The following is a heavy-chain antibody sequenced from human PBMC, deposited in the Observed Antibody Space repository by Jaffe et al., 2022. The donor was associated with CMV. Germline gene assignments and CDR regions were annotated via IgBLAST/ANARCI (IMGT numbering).Heavy chain of an antibody. CDR2: ISRSGVTP. CDR3: AKVFADIWSGSHFDY. J-gene: IGHJ4*02. CDR1: GFNFTTKD. D-gene: IGHD3-3*01. Sequence: VQLVVSGGDLVQPGGSLRLSCVASGFNFTTKDMAWVRQTPEKGLEWVAGISRSGVTPYYVESVKGRFTISRDNSKNTVYLQMDSLRAEDTAVYYCAKVFADIWSGSHFDYWGQGTLVTVSS. V-gene: IGHV3-23*04.